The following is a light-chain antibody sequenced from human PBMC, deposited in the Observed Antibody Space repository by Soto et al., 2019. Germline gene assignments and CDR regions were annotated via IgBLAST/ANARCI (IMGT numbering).Light chain of an antibody. CDR2: GAS. J-gene: IGKJ1*01. CDR3: QQYSTSPGT. V-gene: IGKV3-20*01. CDR1: QSIDSTH. Sequence: EIVLTQSPATLSSFPGDRVTLSCRASQSIDSTHLVWYQQKPGQAPSLLIFGASSRATGIPDRFSGSGSGTDFTLTIRGLQPEDFAVYYCQQYSTSPGTFGQGTKVDIK.